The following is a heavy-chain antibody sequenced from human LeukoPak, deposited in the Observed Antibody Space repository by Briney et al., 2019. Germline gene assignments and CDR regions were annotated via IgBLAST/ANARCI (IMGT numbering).Heavy chain of an antibody. CDR2: IRYDGINK. CDR3: AKPRIVLMVYAIGDY. CDR1: GFTFRSYG. J-gene: IGHJ4*02. V-gene: IGHV3-30*02. D-gene: IGHD2-8*01. Sequence: GGALRLSCAASGFTFRSYGMNWGGQGPGKGVGGVAFIRYDGINKYYADSVKGRFTISRDNSKNTLYLQMNSLRAEDTAVYYCAKPRIVLMVYAIGDYWGQGTLVTVSS.